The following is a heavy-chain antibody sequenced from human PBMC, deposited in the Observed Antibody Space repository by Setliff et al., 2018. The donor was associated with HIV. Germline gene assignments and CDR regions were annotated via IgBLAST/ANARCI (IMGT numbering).Heavy chain of an antibody. CDR3: ARGRHCMDGRCYPHYYYYYHYMDV. V-gene: IGHV4-34*01. CDR1: GGSFSGYY. J-gene: IGHJ6*03. D-gene: IGHD2-15*01. Sequence: SETLSLTCAVYGGSFSGYYWNWIRQPPGKGLEWVGEINLIGRTNYNPSLKRRVTISLDTSKNQFSLKLSSVTAADTAVYYCARGRHCMDGRCYPHYYYYYHYMDVWAKGTTVTVSS. CDR2: INLIGRT.